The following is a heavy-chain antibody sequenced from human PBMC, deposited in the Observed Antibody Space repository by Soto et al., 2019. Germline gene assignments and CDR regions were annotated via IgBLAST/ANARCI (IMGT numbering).Heavy chain of an antibody. CDR2: VYYSGST. CDR1: GASISSSY. Sequence: QVQLQESGPGLVKPSETLSLTCTVSGASISSSYWSWIRQSPGKGLEWIGYVYYSGSTNYNPSLKSRVTISVDTSKNQFSLKLSYVTAADTAVYYCARGYYDSRGQSNTFDIWGQGTMVTVSS. CDR3: ARGYYDSRGQSNTFDI. D-gene: IGHD3-22*01. J-gene: IGHJ3*02. V-gene: IGHV4-59*01.